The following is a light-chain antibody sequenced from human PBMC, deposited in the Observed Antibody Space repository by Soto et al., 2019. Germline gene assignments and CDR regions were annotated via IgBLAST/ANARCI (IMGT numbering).Light chain of an antibody. Sequence: EIVLTQSPATLSVSPGDRVTLSCRASQSVSSNLAWYPQKPGQTPRLLIYGASTRATGFPPRFSGSRSVTEFTLTISSLQSEDFAVYYCQQYYNWPPYTFGQGTKMDVK. CDR2: GAS. J-gene: IGKJ2*01. CDR1: QSVSSN. CDR3: QQYYNWPPYT. V-gene: IGKV3-15*01.